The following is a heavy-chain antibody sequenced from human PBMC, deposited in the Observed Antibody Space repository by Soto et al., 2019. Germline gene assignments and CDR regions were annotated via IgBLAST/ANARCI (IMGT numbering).Heavy chain of an antibody. D-gene: IGHD6-13*01. J-gene: IGHJ2*01. V-gene: IGHV3-23*01. CDR3: AKEAVAVAGNFDL. CDR2: ISGNDGDT. Sequence: EVQLLESGGGLVQPGGSLRLSCAASEFTFSIYAMNWVRQAAGMGLEWVSGISGNDGDTYYADSVNGRFTISRDNFKNMLYLQMNSLRDEDTAIYYCAKEAVAVAGNFDLWGRGTLVSVSA. CDR1: EFTFSIYA.